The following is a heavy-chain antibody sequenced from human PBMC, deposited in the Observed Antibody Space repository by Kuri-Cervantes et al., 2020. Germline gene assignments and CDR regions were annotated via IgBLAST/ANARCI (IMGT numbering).Heavy chain of an antibody. V-gene: IGHV3-53*01. J-gene: IGHJ3*02. Sequence: WGSLRLSCAASGFTVSSNYMSWVRQAPGKGLEWVSVIYSGGSTYYADSVKGRFTISRDNSKNTLYLQMNSLRAEDTAVYYCARKTTVTNGGAFDIWGQGTRVTVSS. CDR3: ARKTTVTNGGAFDI. CDR2: IYSGGST. D-gene: IGHD4-17*01. CDR1: GFTVSSNY.